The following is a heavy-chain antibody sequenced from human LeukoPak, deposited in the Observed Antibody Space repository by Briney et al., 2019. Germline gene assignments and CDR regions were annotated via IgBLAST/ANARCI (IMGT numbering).Heavy chain of an antibody. Sequence: ASVKVSCKAPGYTFSSYDINWVRQATGQGLEWMGWMNTNSGNTGYAQKFQGRVTMTRNTSISTAYMELSSLRSEDTAVYYCARINYDYVWGSYRSPTSHNWFDPWGQGTLVTVSS. V-gene: IGHV1-8*01. CDR1: GYTFSSYD. CDR2: MNTNSGNT. CDR3: ARINYDYVWGSYRSPTSHNWFDP. J-gene: IGHJ5*02. D-gene: IGHD3-16*02.